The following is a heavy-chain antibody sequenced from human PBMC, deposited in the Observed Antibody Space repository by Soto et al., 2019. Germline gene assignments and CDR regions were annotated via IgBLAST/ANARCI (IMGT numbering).Heavy chain of an antibody. CDR2: ISYDGSNK. D-gene: IGHD6-6*01. CDR1: GFTFSSYG. V-gene: IGHV3-30*18. J-gene: IGHJ4*02. CDR3: AQLARSASTFDY. Sequence: GGSLRLSCAASGFTFSSYGMHWVRQAPGKGLEWVAVISYDGSNKYYADSVKGRFTISRDNSKNTLYLQMNSLRAEDTAVYYCAQLARSASTFDYWGQGTLVTVSS.